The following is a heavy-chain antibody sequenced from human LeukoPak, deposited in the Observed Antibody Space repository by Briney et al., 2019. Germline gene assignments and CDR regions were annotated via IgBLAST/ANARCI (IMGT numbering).Heavy chain of an antibody. CDR3: ARRWSSSWWYQEYYFDY. CDR2: IYYSGST. V-gene: IGHV4-39*01. CDR1: GGSISSSSYY. J-gene: IGHJ4*02. Sequence: KPSETLSLTCTVSGGSISSSSYYWGWIRQPPGKGLEWIGSIYYSGSTNYNPSLKSRVTISLDTSKNQFSLKLSSVTAADTAVYYCARRWSSSWWYQEYYFDYWGQGTLVTVSS. D-gene: IGHD6-13*01.